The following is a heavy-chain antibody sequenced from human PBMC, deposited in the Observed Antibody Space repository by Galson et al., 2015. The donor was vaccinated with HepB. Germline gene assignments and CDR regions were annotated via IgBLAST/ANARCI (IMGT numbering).Heavy chain of an antibody. Sequence: SLRLSCAASGFRFSRHAMYWVRQAPGKGLEWVAVILNDGSDKYYADSVKGRFTISRDNPKNTLYLQMNSLRAQDTAVYFCARDLYRSELLDFGEPSPPYCYYGMDVWGQGTTVTVSS. D-gene: IGHD3-10*01. J-gene: IGHJ6*02. CDR2: ILNDGSDK. CDR3: ARDLYRSELLDFGEPSPPYCYYGMDV. CDR1: GFRFSRHA. V-gene: IGHV3-30*04.